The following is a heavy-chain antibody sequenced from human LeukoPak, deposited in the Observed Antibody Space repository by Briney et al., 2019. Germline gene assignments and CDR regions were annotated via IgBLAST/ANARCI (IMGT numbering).Heavy chain of an antibody. CDR2: IKHDGSET. V-gene: IGHV3-7*01. Sequence: GGSLRLSXAASGFTISSYWMSWVRQVPGKGLESVAHIKHDGSETYYVDTVRGRFIISRDNAKNSLYPQMNSLRVEDTAVYHCARGPTDFDASDIWGHGTLVTVSS. CDR1: GFTISSYW. CDR3: ARGPTDFDASDI. J-gene: IGHJ3*02.